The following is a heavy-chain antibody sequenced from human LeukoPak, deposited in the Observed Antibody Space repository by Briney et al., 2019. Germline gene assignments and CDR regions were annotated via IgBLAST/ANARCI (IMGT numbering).Heavy chain of an antibody. Sequence: ASVKVSCKASGYTFTSYYMHWVRQAPGQGLEWMGIINPSGGSTNYAQKFQGRVTMTRDMSTTTVYMELSSLRSDDTAVYYCAREGLTIFALVRTQTTKSPHRFDPWGQGTLVTVSS. V-gene: IGHV1-46*01. CDR3: AREGLTIFALVRTQTTKSPHRFDP. D-gene: IGHD3-3*01. CDR2: INPSGGST. J-gene: IGHJ5*02. CDR1: GYTFTSYY.